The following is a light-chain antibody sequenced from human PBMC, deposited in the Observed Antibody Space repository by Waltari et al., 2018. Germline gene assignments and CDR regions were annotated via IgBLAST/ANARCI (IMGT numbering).Light chain of an antibody. CDR2: LNSDGSH. V-gene: IGLV4-69*01. Sequence: QLVLTQSPSASASLGASVKLTCTLSSGHGRSAIARHQQQPEKGPRYLMKLNSDGSHSKGDGIPDRFSGSSSGAERYLTISSLQSEDEADYYCQTWGTGTLVFGGGTKLTVL. CDR3: QTWGTGTLV. J-gene: IGLJ3*02. CDR1: SGHGRSA.